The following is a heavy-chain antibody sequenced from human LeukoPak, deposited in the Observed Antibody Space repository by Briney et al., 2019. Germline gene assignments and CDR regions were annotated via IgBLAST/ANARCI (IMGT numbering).Heavy chain of an antibody. V-gene: IGHV4-39*01. CDR2: ISYSGST. CDR3: ASYSSGLRAFDY. D-gene: IGHD6-19*01. Sequence: SETLSLTCTVSSGSISSSNYYWGCIRQPPGKGLEWIGSISYSGSTYYNPSLKSRLTISVDTSKNQFSLKLSSVTAADTAVYYCASYSSGLRAFDYWGQGTLVTVSS. CDR1: SGSISSSNYY. J-gene: IGHJ4*02.